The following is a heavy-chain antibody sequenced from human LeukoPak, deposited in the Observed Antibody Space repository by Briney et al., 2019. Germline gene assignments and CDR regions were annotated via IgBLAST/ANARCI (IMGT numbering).Heavy chain of an antibody. D-gene: IGHD2/OR15-2a*01. CDR2: ITGSGDTI. V-gene: IGHV3-48*04. CDR3: ARERTTIVSGTTIGAY. CDR1: GFTFSSYW. J-gene: IGHJ4*02. Sequence: GGSLRLSCAASGFTFSSYWMHWVRQAPGKGLEWISYITGSGDTIYYADSVKGRFTISRDNAKNSLFLQMNSLTADDTAVYYCARERTTIVSGTTIGAYWGQGTLVTVSS.